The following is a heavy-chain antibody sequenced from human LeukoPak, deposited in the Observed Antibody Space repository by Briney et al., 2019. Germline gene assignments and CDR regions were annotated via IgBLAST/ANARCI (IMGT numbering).Heavy chain of an antibody. CDR3: ARRNGLTSGSDLSAKYYFDY. CDR1: GGSFSGYY. CDR2: INHSGST. D-gene: IGHD6-19*01. J-gene: IGHJ4*02. Sequence: PSETLSLTCAVYGGSFSGYYWSWIRQPPGKGLEWIGEINHSGSTNYNPSLKSRVTISVDTSKNQFSLKLSSVTAADTAVYYCARRNGLTSGSDLSAKYYFDYWGQGTLVTVSS. V-gene: IGHV4-34*01.